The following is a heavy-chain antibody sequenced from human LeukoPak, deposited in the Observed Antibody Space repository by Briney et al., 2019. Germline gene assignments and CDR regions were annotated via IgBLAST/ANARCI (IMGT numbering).Heavy chain of an antibody. J-gene: IGHJ3*02. D-gene: IGHD3-9*01. CDR3: ARADHHYDILTAYSYDDFDI. CDR2: IYYSGST. CDR1: GGSISSYY. Sequence: SETLSLTCTVSGGSISSYYWSWVRQPPGKGLEWIGYIYYSGSTSHNPSLKNRVTISLDTSKNQFSLKLTSVTAADTAVYYCARADHHYDILTAYSYDDFDIWGQGTMVTVSS. V-gene: IGHV4-59*01.